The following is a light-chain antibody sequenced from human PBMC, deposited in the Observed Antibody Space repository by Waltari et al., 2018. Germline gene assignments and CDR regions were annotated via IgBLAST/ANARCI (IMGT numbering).Light chain of an antibody. CDR2: WAS. V-gene: IGKV4-1*01. CDR3: QQYYSTPNT. Sequence: DIVMTQSPDSLAVSLGEGATINCKSSQSVFHTNNKNSLAWYQQKPGQPPKLLIYWASTRESGVPDRFSGSGSGTDFTLAISSLQAEDVAVYYCQQYYSTPNTFGQGTKVEIK. CDR1: QSVFHTNNKNS. J-gene: IGKJ2*01.